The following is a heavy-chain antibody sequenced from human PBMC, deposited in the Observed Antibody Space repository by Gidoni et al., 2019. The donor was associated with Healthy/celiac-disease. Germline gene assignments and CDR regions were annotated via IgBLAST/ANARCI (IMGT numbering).Heavy chain of an antibody. J-gene: IGHJ5*02. D-gene: IGHD2-2*01. CDR2: IYWDDDK. CDR1: GFSLSTSGVG. Sequence: QITLKESGPTLVKPTQTLTLTCTFSGFSLSTSGVGVGWIRQPPGKALEWLALIYWDDDKRYSPSLKSRLTITKDTSKNQVVLTMTNMDPVDTATYYCAHSPFHCSSTSCYYWFDPWGQGTLVTVSS. V-gene: IGHV2-5*02. CDR3: AHSPFHCSSTSCYYWFDP.